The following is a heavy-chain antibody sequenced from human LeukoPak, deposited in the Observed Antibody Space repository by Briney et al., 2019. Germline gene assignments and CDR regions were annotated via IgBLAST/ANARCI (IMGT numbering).Heavy chain of an antibody. V-gene: IGHV4-59*01. Sequence: SETLSLTCTVSGGSISRYYWSWIRQPPGKGLEWIGYIYYSGSTNYNPSLKSRVTISVDTSKNQFSLKLSPVTAADTAVYYCARINYYDSSGYYTEPAFDIWGQGTMVTVSS. CDR2: IYYSGST. CDR1: GGSISRYY. CDR3: ARINYYDSSGYYTEPAFDI. D-gene: IGHD3-22*01. J-gene: IGHJ3*02.